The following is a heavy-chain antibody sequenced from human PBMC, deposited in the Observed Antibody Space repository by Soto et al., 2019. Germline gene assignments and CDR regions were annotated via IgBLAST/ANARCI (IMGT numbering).Heavy chain of an antibody. J-gene: IGHJ4*02. V-gene: IGHV3-30*18. D-gene: IGHD1-7*01. CDR3: AKDLTGTTAPYFDY. CDR2: ISYDGSNK. CDR1: GFTFSSYG. Sequence: GGSLRLSCAASGFTFSSYGMHWVRQAPGKGLEWVAVISYDGSNKYYADSVKGRFTISRDNSKNTLYLQMNSLRAEDTAVYYCAKDLTGTTAPYFDYWGQGTLVTVSS.